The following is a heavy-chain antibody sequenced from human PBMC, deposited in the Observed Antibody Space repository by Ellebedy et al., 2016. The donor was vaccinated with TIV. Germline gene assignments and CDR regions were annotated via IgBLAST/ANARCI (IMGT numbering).Heavy chain of an antibody. V-gene: IGHV1-69*13. CDR2: IIPIFGTA. Sequence: AASVKVSCKASGGTFSSYAISWVRQAPGQGLEWMGGIIPIFGTANYAQKFQGRVTITADESTSTAYMELSSLRDEDTAVYYCARDPYYGSGSRLLYYGMDVWGQGTTVTVSS. CDR3: ARDPYYGSGSRLLYYGMDV. D-gene: IGHD3-10*01. J-gene: IGHJ6*02. CDR1: GGTFSSYA.